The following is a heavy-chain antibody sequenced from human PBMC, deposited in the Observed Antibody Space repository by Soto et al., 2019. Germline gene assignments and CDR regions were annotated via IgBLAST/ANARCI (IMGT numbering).Heavy chain of an antibody. CDR3: ARDTPDPGIVVVPAARPDGMDV. D-gene: IGHD2-2*01. CDR1: GYTFTSYA. CDR2: INAGNGNT. J-gene: IGHJ6*02. V-gene: IGHV1-3*01. Sequence: GASVKVSCKASGYTFTSYAMHWVRQAPGQRLEWMGWINAGNGNTKYSQKFQGRVTITRDTSASTAYMELSSLRSEDTAEYYCARDTPDPGIVVVPAARPDGMDVWGQGTTVTVSS.